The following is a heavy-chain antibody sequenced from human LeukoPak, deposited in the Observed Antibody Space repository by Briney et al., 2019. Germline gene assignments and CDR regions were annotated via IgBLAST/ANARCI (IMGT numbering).Heavy chain of an antibody. Sequence: PGGSLRLSCAASGFTFSSYGMHGVRQAPRKGLEGVACIRYDGSNKFYADYVKGRFTISRDNYKNTLYLQMNRLRAEDTAVYYCARNSYYYDSSGYYYYYYYMDVWGKGTTVTISS. CDR3: ARNSYYYDSSGYYYYYYYMDV. J-gene: IGHJ6*03. CDR1: GFTFSSYG. V-gene: IGHV3-30*02. CDR2: IRYDGSNK. D-gene: IGHD3-22*01.